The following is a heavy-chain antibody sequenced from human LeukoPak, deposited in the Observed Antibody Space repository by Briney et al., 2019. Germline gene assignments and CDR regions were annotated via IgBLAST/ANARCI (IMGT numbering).Heavy chain of an antibody. J-gene: IGHJ4*02. CDR2: IYPGDSDT. CDR3: ARRRDLYSGSYYTFDY. Sequence: GESLKISCKGPGYSFTSYWIGWVRQMPGKGLEWMGIIYPGDSDTRYSPSFQGQVTISADKSISTAYLQWSSLKASDTAMYYCARRRDLYSGSYYTFDYWGQGTLVTVSS. D-gene: IGHD1-26*01. CDR1: GYSFTSYW. V-gene: IGHV5-51*01.